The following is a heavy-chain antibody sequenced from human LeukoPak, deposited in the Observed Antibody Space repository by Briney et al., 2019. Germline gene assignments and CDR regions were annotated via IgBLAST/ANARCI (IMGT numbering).Heavy chain of an antibody. Sequence: GASVKVSCKASGYTFTGDCMHWVRQAPGQGLEWMGWINPNSGGTYYAQNFQGRVTMTRDTSISTAYMELSRLTSDDTAVYYCAREVVYGGNPTPLNWGQGTLVTVSS. CDR3: AREVVYGGNPTPLN. V-gene: IGHV1-2*02. D-gene: IGHD4-23*01. CDR1: GYTFTGDC. J-gene: IGHJ4*02. CDR2: INPNSGGT.